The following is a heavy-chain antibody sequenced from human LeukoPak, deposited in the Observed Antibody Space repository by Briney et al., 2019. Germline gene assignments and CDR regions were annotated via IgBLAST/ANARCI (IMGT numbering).Heavy chain of an antibody. V-gene: IGHV1-46*01. CDR1: GYTFTIYY. CDR2: INPTDGST. CDR3: ARSPGGSSYYDTSGYSDAFGI. D-gene: IGHD3-22*01. Sequence: ASVKVSCKASGYTFTIYYMHWVRQAPGQGLEWMGIINPTDGSTSYAQKFQGRVTMTRDMSTNTGYMELSSLRSEDTAVYYCARSPGGSSYYDTSGYSDAFGIWGQGTMVTVSS. J-gene: IGHJ3*02.